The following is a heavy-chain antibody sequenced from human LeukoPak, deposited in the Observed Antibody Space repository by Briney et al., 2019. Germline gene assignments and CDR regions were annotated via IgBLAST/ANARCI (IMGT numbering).Heavy chain of an antibody. CDR1: GYTFTDFY. CDR2: INPNSGGT. V-gene: IGHV1-2*02. Sequence: ASVKVSCKASGYTFTDFYMHWVRQAPGQGLEWMGWINPNSGGTNYAQKFQGRVTMTRDTSISTAYMEVSRLRSDDTAVYYCAREAGDNAFDIWGQGTMVTVSS. J-gene: IGHJ3*02. D-gene: IGHD2-21*01. CDR3: AREAGDNAFDI.